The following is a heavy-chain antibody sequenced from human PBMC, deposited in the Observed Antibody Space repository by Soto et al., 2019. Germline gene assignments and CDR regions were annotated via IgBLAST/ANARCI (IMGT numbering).Heavy chain of an antibody. J-gene: IGHJ4*02. CDR2: ISSSGSSI. V-gene: IGHV3-11*01. CDR1: GFTFSDYY. CDR3: ARGAGSIRALYYFDY. Sequence: QVQLVESGGGLAKPGGSLRLSCTASGFTFSDYYMSWIRQAHGKGREWVSYISSSGSSISYADSVKGQFTISGDNANNSLYLQMNGLRADDTAVYYCARGAGSIRALYYFDYWGQGTLVTVSS. D-gene: IGHD3-3*02.